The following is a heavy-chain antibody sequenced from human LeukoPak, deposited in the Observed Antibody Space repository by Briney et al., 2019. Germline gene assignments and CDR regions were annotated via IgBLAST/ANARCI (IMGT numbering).Heavy chain of an antibody. V-gene: IGHV3-23*01. D-gene: IGHD2-15*01. CDR3: ARPIYCSGGSCYSGNPRYYYMDV. J-gene: IGHJ6*03. CDR2: ISGSGGST. CDR1: GFTFSSYA. Sequence: PGGSLRLSCAASGFTFSSYAMSWVRQAPGKGLEWVSAISGSGGSTYYADSVKGRFTISRDNAKNSLYLQMNSLRAEDTAVYYCARPIYCSGGSCYSGNPRYYYMDVWGKGTTVTVSS.